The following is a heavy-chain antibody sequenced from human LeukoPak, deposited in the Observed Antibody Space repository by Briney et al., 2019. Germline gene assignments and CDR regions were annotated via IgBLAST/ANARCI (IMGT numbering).Heavy chain of an antibody. CDR2: ISPRSDII. Sequence: GGSLRLSCTASGFTLRDFSMNWVRQAPGKGLELVSHISPRSDIISYADSVKGRLTISRDNAKNSLYLQMNSLRAEDMAVYYCVRDHDWAFDYWGQGTLVPVSS. V-gene: IGHV3-48*01. CDR3: VRDHDWAFDY. J-gene: IGHJ4*02. CDR1: GFTLRDFS. D-gene: IGHD3-9*01.